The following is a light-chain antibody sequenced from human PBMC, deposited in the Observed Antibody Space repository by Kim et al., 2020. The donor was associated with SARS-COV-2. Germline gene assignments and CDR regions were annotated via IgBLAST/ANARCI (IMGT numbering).Light chain of an antibody. J-gene: IGLJ2*01. CDR2: QDS. V-gene: IGLV3-1*01. CDR3: QAWDSSVV. Sequence: YELTQPPSVSVSPGQTASITCSGDKLGDKYACWYQQKPGQSPVLVIYQDSKRPSGIPERFSGSNSGNTATLTISGTQAMDEADYYCQAWDSSVVFGGGT. CDR1: KLGDKY.